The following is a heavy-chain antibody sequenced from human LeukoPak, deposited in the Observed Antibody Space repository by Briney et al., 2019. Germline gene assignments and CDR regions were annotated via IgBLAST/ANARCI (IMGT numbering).Heavy chain of an antibody. CDR3: PRGSSGPDY. J-gene: IGHJ4*02. CDR2: ISGSGGST. V-gene: IGHV3-23*01. D-gene: IGHD6-19*01. CDR1: GFTFSSYA. Sequence: GGSLRLSCAAFGFTFSSYAMSWVRQAPGKGLEWVSAISGSGGSTYYADSVKGRFTISGDNSKNTLHLQMNSLRAEDTAVYYCPRGSSGPDYWGQGTLVTVSS.